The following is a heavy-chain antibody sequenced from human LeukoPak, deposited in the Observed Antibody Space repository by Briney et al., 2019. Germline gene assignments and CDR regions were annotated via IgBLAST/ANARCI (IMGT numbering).Heavy chain of an antibody. CDR1: GGSLSSSSYY. CDR3: ARQVDEGYQYYYYYMDV. CDR2: SYYSGST. D-gene: IGHD5-18*01. V-gene: IGHV4-39*01. J-gene: IGHJ6*03. Sequence: PSETLSLTCTVSGGSLSSSSYYWGWIRPPPGKGLEWYGSSYYSGSTYYNPSLKSRVTISVDTSKNQFSLKLSSVTAADTAVYYCARQVDEGYQYYYYYMDVWGKGTTVTVSS.